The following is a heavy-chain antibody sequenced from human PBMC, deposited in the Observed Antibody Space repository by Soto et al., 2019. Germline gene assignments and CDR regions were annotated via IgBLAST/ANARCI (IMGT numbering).Heavy chain of an antibody. CDR1: GFTFSSYW. CDR3: ARSSGGSYLAYFDY. V-gene: IGHV3-74*01. D-gene: IGHD1-26*01. Sequence: PGGSLRLSCAASGFTFSSYWMHWVRQAPGKGLVWVSRINSDGSSTSYADSVKGRFAISRDNAKNTLYLQMNSLRAEDTAVYYCARSSGGSYLAYFDYWGQGTLVTVSS. CDR2: INSDGSST. J-gene: IGHJ4*02.